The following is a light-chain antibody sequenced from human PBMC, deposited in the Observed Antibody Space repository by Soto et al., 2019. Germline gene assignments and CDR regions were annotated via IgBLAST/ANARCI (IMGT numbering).Light chain of an antibody. J-gene: IGLJ3*02. CDR3: QSYDTSLGDWV. Sequence: SVLKRSPSVSGAPGQTGTLSCSRSDSNVGAGYDLHWYQQVPGTAPKLLIHSNYLRASGVPDRFSASKSVTSASLAIIGLQADDEADYYCQSYDTSLGDWVFGGGT. V-gene: IGLV1-40*01. CDR2: SNY. CDR1: DSNVGAGYD.